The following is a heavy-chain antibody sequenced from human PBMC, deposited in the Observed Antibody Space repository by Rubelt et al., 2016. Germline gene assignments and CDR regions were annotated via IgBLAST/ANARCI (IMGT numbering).Heavy chain of an antibody. D-gene: IGHD4-17*01. CDR2: IHPGDSDT. CDR1: GYSFTSYW. CDR3: ARHGAYGDYPPSCPADS. J-gene: IGHJ3*02. Sequence: EVQLVQSGAEVKKPGESLRISCKGSGYSFTSYWISWVRQMPGKGLEWVGIIHPGDSDTRYSPSFQGQVTTAADKSISTAYLQCGSLKASDTAMYNCARHGAYGDYPPSCPADSWGQGTMVTVSS. V-gene: IGHV5-51*01.